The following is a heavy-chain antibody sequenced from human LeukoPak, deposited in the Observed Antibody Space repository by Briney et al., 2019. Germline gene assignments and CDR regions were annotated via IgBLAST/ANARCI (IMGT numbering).Heavy chain of an antibody. Sequence: SETVSLTCTVSGGSISSGGYYWSWIRQPPGKGLEWIGYIYHSGSTYYNPSLKSRVTISVDRSKNQFSLKLSSVTAADTAVYYCARGHIVVVPAANWFDPWGQGTLVTVSS. D-gene: IGHD2-2*01. CDR3: ARGHIVVVPAANWFDP. CDR2: IYHSGST. CDR1: GGSISSGGYY. V-gene: IGHV4-30-2*01. J-gene: IGHJ5*02.